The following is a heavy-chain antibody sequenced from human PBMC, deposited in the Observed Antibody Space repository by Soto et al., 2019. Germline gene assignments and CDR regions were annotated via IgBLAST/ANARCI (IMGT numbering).Heavy chain of an antibody. J-gene: IGHJ5*02. V-gene: IGHV3-7*01. CDR2: IKQDGSEK. Sequence: PGGSLRLSCAASGFTFSSYWMSWFRQAPGKGLEWVANIKQDGSEKYYVDSVKGRFTISRDNAKNSLYLQMNSLRAEDTAVYYCARVDYDSSGYYYIPWGQGTLVTVSS. CDR1: GFTFSSYW. CDR3: ARVDYDSSGYYYIP. D-gene: IGHD3-22*01.